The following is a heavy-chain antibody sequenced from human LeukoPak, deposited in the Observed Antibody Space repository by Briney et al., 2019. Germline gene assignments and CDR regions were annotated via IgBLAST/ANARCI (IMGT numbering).Heavy chain of an antibody. J-gene: IGHJ4*02. CDR1: GYSVSSNTAA. D-gene: IGHD2-15*01. V-gene: IGHV6-1*01. CDR2: TFYRSKWYN. Sequence: SQTLSLTCVIAGYSVSSNTAAWNWIRQSPFRGLEWLGRTFYRSKWYNDYAGSVKSRITISPDTSKNHYSLHLDSVTPEDTAMYYCARDGWPAFDYWGQGSLVTVSS. CDR3: ARDGWPAFDY.